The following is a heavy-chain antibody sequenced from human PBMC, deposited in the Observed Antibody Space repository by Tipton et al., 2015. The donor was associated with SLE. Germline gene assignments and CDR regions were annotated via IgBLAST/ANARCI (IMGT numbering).Heavy chain of an antibody. Sequence: SLRLSCAASGFTFSSYAMSWVRQAPGKGLEWVSAISGSGGSTYYADSVKGRFTISRDNSKNTLYLQMNSLRAEDTAVYYCARNPNLWFGELLYNFDYWGQGTLVTVSS. J-gene: IGHJ4*02. V-gene: IGHV3-23*01. CDR2: ISGSGGST. CDR3: ARNPNLWFGELLYNFDY. CDR1: GFTFSSYA. D-gene: IGHD3-10*01.